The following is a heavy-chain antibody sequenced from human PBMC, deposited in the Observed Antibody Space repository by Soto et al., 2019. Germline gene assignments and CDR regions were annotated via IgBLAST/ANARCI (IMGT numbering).Heavy chain of an antibody. CDR1: GFTFNSYW. Sequence: EVQLVESGGGLVQPGGSLRLSCAASGFTFNSYWMHWVRQAPGKGLVWVSRIKTDGSSTSYADSVKGRFTISRDNAKKTLYLQMNSLRAEDTAVYYCARTGDNSVYYFDYWGQGTLVTVSS. D-gene: IGHD1-20*01. V-gene: IGHV3-74*01. CDR2: IKTDGSST. CDR3: ARTGDNSVYYFDY. J-gene: IGHJ4*02.